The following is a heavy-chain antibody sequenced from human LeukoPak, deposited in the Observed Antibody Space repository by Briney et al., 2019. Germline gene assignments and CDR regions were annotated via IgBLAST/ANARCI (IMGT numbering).Heavy chain of an antibody. Sequence: GRSLRLSCAASGFTFSSYAMHWVRQAPGKGLEWVAVISYDGSNKYYTDSVKGRFTISRDNSKNTLYLQMNSLRAEDTAVYYCAKEVTIPAAGRKDYYYYGLDVWGQGTTVTVSS. J-gene: IGHJ6*02. D-gene: IGHD6-13*01. V-gene: IGHV3-30-3*01. CDR2: ISYDGSNK. CDR1: GFTFSSYA. CDR3: AKEVTIPAAGRKDYYYYGLDV.